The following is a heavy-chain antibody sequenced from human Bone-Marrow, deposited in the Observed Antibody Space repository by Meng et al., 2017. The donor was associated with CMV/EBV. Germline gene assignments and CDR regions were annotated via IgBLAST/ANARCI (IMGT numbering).Heavy chain of an antibody. D-gene: IGHD6-6*01. V-gene: IGHV3-53*05. CDR1: GFTVSSNY. J-gene: IGHJ4*01. CDR2: IYSGGST. CDR3: AKGEYNSPSLLDG. Sequence: GESLKISCAASGFTVSSNYMSWVRQAPGKGLEWVSVIYSGGSTYYADSVKGRFTITRDNSKNTLHLHMNSLRPEDTAVYYCAKGEYNSPSLLDGWGQGTLVTVSS.